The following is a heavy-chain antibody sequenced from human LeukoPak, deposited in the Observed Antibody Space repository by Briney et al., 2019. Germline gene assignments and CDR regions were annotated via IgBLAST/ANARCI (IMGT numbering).Heavy chain of an antibody. V-gene: IGHV3-48*04. D-gene: IGHD6-19*01. Sequence: GGSLRLSCAASGFTFSSYGMHWVRQAPGKGLEWVSYISSSGSTIYYADSVKGRFTISKDNAKNSLYLQMNSLRAEDTAVYYCARSRLWLAHYWGQGTLVTVSS. CDR1: GFTFSSYG. CDR2: ISSSGSTI. J-gene: IGHJ4*02. CDR3: ARSRLWLAHY.